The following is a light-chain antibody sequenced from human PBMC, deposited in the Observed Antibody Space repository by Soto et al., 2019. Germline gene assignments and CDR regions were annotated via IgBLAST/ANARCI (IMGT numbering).Light chain of an antibody. V-gene: IGKV3-11*01. Sequence: EIVLTQSPATLSLSPGERATLSCRASQSVSSYLAWYQQRPGQAPRLLFYDASNRATGIPARFSGSGSGTDFTLTISSLEPEDFAIYYCQQRSNWLFTFGPGTKVDIK. CDR1: QSVSSY. CDR2: DAS. CDR3: QQRSNWLFT. J-gene: IGKJ3*01.